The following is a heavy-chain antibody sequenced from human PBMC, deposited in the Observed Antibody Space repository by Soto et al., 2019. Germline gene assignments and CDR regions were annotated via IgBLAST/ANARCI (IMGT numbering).Heavy chain of an antibody. CDR1: VFTFSDYY. Sequence: SLRLSCSASVFTFSDYYMSWIRRAPGKGLEWVSYISSSDSIIYYSDSVKGRFIISRDNAKNSLYLQMNSLRAEDTAVYYCARDLGYYDSSGYFDYWSQGTLVTVSS. CDR2: ISSSDSII. CDR3: ARDLGYYDSSGYFDY. V-gene: IGHV3-11*01. J-gene: IGHJ4*02. D-gene: IGHD3-22*01.